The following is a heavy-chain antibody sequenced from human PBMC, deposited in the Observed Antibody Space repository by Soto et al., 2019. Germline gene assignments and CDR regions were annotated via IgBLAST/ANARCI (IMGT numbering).Heavy chain of an antibody. CDR2: ISSSSSYI. CDR1: GFTFSSYS. CDR3: ARDSAPDLRYFDWLSPIYYYYGMDV. J-gene: IGHJ6*02. D-gene: IGHD3-9*01. Sequence: GGSLRLSCAASGFTFSSYSMNWVRQAPGKGLEWVSSISSSSSYIYYADSVKGRFTISRDNAKNSLYLQMNSLRAEDTAVYYCARDSAPDLRYFDWLSPIYYYYGMDVWGQGTTVTVSS. V-gene: IGHV3-21*01.